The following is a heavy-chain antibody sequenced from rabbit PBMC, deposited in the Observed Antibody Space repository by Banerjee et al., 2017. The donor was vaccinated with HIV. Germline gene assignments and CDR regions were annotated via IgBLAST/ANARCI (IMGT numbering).Heavy chain of an antibody. V-gene: IGHV1S45*01. Sequence: QEQLVESGGGLVQPEGSLTLTCTVSGFSFSNNYYMCWVRQAPGKGLEWIGCIYTGSGGSTYYASWAKGRFTISKTSSTTVTLQMTSLTAADTATYFCARDPLYTVGGGYDLWGQGTLVTVS. CDR1: GFSFSNNYY. CDR3: ARDPLYTVGGGYDL. J-gene: IGHJ3*01. D-gene: IGHD1-1*01. CDR2: IYTGSGGST.